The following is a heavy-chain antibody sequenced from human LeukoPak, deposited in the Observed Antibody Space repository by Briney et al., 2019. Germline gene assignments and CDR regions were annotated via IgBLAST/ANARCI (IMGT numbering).Heavy chain of an antibody. CDR2: ISGFST. V-gene: IGHV3-23*01. Sequence: GGSLRLSCTASGFAFSNYAMNWVRQAPGKGLEWVSGISGFSTYYVEFVKGRFTISRDNSKNVVYLQMNHLRAEDTAVYYCAKDICTSPRCLLYSDSWGQGTLVTVSS. CDR1: GFAFSNYA. D-gene: IGHD2-8*01. CDR3: AKDICTSPRCLLYSDS. J-gene: IGHJ4*02.